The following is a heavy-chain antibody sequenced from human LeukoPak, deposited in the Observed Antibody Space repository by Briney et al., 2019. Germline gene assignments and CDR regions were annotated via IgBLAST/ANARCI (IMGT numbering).Heavy chain of an antibody. Sequence: GGFLRLSCAASGFTFSDYYMSWIRQAPGKGLEWVSYISSSSSYTNYAVSVKGRFTISRDNAKNSLYLQMDSLRAEDTAVYYCARDRSVDGTVWGQGTLVTVSS. CDR3: ARDRSVDGTV. D-gene: IGHD6-19*01. CDR1: GFTFSDYY. V-gene: IGHV3-11*06. J-gene: IGHJ4*02. CDR2: ISSSSSYT.